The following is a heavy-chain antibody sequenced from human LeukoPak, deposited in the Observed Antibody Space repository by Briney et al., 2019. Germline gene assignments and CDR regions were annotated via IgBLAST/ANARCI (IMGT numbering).Heavy chain of an antibody. CDR3: ATELRYLRYVDY. V-gene: IGHV4-30-4*01. CDR2: IYYSGST. CDR1: GGSISSGDYY. Sequence: PSQTLSLTCTVSGGSISSGDYYWSWIRQPPGKGLEWIGYIYYSGSTYYNPSLESRVTISVDTSKNPFSLKLSSVTAADTAVYYCATELRYLRYVDYWGQGTLVTVSS. D-gene: IGHD4-17*01. J-gene: IGHJ4*02.